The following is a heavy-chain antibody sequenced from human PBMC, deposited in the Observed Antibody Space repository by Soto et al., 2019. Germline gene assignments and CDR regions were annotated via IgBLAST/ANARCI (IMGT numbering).Heavy chain of an antibody. D-gene: IGHD6-13*01. CDR1: GYTFTSYD. CDR3: ARGSKGSSWYAYWFDP. Sequence: SVKVSCKASGYTFTSYDINWVRQATGQGLEWMGWMNPNSGNTGYAQKFQGRVTMTRNTSISTAYMELSSLRSEDTAVYYCARGSKGSSWYAYWFDPWGQGTLVTVSS. CDR2: MNPNSGNT. V-gene: IGHV1-8*01. J-gene: IGHJ5*02.